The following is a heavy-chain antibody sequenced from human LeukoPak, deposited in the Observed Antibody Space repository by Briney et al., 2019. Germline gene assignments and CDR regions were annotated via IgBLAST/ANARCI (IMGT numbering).Heavy chain of an antibody. CDR3: ARFVVDRIGINYSDY. CDR1: GYSFTSYW. V-gene: IGHV5-51*01. D-gene: IGHD1-26*01. CDR2: IYPGDSDT. Sequence: GESLKISCKGSGYSFTSYWIGWVRQMPGKGLEWMGIIYPGDSDTRYSPSFQGQVTISADKSISTAYLQWSSLKASDTAMYYCARFVVDRIGINYSDYWGQGTLVTVSS. J-gene: IGHJ4*02.